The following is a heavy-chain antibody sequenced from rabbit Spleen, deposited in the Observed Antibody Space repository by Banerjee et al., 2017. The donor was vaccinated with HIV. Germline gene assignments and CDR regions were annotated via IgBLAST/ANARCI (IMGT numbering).Heavy chain of an antibody. CDR2: IDPVFGSA. V-gene: IGHV1S47*01. CDR3: ARGGGL. Sequence: QEQLEESGGGLVKPEGSLTLTCTASGFSFSNKAVMCWVHQAPGKGLEWIGYIDPVFGSAYYASWVNGRFSISRENTQNTVSLQLNSLTAADTATYFCARGGGLWGQGTLVTVS. CDR1: GFSFSNKA. J-gene: IGHJ6*01.